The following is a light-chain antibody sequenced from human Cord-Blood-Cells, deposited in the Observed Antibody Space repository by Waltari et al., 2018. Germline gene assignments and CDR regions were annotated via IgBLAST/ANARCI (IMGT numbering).Light chain of an antibody. CDR1: QSVSSSH. CDR3: QQYGSSPLYT. J-gene: IGKJ2*01. CDR2: GAS. Sequence: EVVLTQSPGTLSLSPGDRATLPGRARQSVSSSHLAWYQQKPGQPPRPLIYGASSRATGIADRFSGSGSGADFTLTISRLVPDDFAVYYCQQYGSSPLYTFGQGTKLEIK. V-gene: IGKV3-20*01.